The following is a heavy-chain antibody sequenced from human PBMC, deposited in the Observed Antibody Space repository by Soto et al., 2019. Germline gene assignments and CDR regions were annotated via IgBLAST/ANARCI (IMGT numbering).Heavy chain of an antibody. Sequence: QVQLVESGGGAVQPGRSLRLSCAASGFSFSSYGMHWVRQAPGKGLEWVAVISYDGHNKYYADSVKGRFTISRDNSKNTLYMQMNSLSAEDTAVFYCARDGFGRFFDWLPSYYNMDVWGQGTTVTVSS. V-gene: IGHV3-30*03. CDR2: ISYDGHNK. J-gene: IGHJ6*02. CDR3: ARDGFGRFFDWLPSYYNMDV. CDR1: GFSFSSYG. D-gene: IGHD3-9*01.